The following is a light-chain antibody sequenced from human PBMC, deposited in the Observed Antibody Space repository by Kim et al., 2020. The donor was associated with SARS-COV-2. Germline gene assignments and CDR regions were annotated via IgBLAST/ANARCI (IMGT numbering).Light chain of an antibody. Sequence: ELTQPPSASGTPGQRVTISCSGSSSNIGSKSVSWYQQLPGAAPKLLIYDNSPRPSGVPDRFSGSKSGTSASLAISGLQSEDEADYYCAAWDGSLNGVVFGGGTQLTVL. CDR2: DNS. CDR3: AAWDGSLNGVV. V-gene: IGLV1-44*01. J-gene: IGLJ2*01. CDR1: SSNIGSKS.